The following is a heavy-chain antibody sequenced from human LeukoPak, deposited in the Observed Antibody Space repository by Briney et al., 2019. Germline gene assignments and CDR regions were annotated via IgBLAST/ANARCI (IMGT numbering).Heavy chain of an antibody. Sequence: GGSLRLSCAASGFTFDNYAMHWVRQAPGKGLEWVSGISWNSGSIGYADSVKGRFTISRDNAKNSLYLQMNSLRAEDTALYYCAQDKFSYYDSSGIDYWGQGTLVTVSS. V-gene: IGHV3-9*01. CDR2: ISWNSGSI. CDR3: AQDKFSYYDSSGIDY. J-gene: IGHJ4*02. D-gene: IGHD3-22*01. CDR1: GFTFDNYA.